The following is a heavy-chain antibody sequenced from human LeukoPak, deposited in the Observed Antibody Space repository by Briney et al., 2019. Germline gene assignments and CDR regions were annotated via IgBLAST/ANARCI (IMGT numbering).Heavy chain of an antibody. D-gene: IGHD6-13*01. CDR2: INPNSGGT. Sequence: ASVKVSCKASGYTFTGYYMLWVRQAPGQGLEWMGWINPNSGGTNYAQKFQGRVTMTRDTSISTAYMELSRLRSDDTAVYYCARDSSSWSDDNWFDPWGQGTLVTVSS. V-gene: IGHV1-2*02. CDR1: GYTFTGYY. J-gene: IGHJ5*02. CDR3: ARDSSSWSDDNWFDP.